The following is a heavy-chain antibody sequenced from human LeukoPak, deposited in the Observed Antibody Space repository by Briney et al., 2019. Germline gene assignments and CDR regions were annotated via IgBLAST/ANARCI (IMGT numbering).Heavy chain of an antibody. Sequence: PGGSLILSCAASGFTFSSYWMSWVRQAPGKGLEWVANIKQDGSEKYYVDSVKGRFTISRDNAKNSVYLQMNSLRAEDTAVYYCARATDYYYYYYMDVWGKGTTVTVSS. CDR2: IKQDGSEK. J-gene: IGHJ6*03. V-gene: IGHV3-7*01. CDR1: GFTFSSYW. CDR3: ARATDYYYYYYMDV.